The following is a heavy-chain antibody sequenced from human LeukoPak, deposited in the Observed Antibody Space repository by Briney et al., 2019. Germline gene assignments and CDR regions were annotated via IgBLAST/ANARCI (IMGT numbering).Heavy chain of an antibody. CDR3: AHSDDHGSGSYYNSYFDY. CDR2: ISWDDDQ. V-gene: IGHV2-5*02. CDR1: GFSLSTSGVG. Sequence: SGPTLVNPTQTLTLTCTFSGFSLSTSGVGVGWIRQPPGKALEWLALISWDDDQRFSPSLNSRLTITKDTSKNQVVLTLTSVDPVDTATYYCAHSDDHGSGSYYNSYFDYWGQGTLVTVSS. D-gene: IGHD3-10*01. J-gene: IGHJ4*02.